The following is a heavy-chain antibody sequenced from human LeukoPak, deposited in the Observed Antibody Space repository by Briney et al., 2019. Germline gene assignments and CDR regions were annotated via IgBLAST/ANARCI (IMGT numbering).Heavy chain of an antibody. D-gene: IGHD2-2*01. V-gene: IGHV4-4*02. Sequence: SETLSLTCTVSGASISSNNWWSWVRQPPGKGLEWIGEIFFTGTTTYNPSLKSRVSMSLDKSKNQFSLNLTSVTAADTAIYYCARVYCSSNSCYLDYWSQGTLVTVSS. J-gene: IGHJ4*02. CDR1: GASISSNNW. CDR2: IFFTGTT. CDR3: ARVYCSSNSCYLDY.